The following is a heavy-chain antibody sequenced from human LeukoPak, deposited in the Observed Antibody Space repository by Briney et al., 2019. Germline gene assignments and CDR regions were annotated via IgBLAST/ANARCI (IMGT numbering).Heavy chain of an antibody. CDR1: GGSISSGGYY. CDR3: ARVLSSSYYYYGMDV. V-gene: IGHV4-31*03. Sequence: SQTLSLTCTVSGGSISSGGYYWSWLRQHPGTGLEWLGYIYYSGSTYYNPSLKSRVTISVDTSKNQFSLKLSSVTAADTAVYYCARVLSSSYYYYGMDVWGQGTTVTVSS. D-gene: IGHD6-6*01. J-gene: IGHJ6*02. CDR2: IYYSGST.